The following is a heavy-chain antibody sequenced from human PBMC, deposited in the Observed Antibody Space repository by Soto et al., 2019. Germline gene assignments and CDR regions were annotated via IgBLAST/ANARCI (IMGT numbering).Heavy chain of an antibody. Sequence: PSETLSLTCPVSGGSISSGDYYWRWIRQPPGKGLEWIGYIYYSGSTYYNPSLKSRVTISVDTSKNQFSLKLSSVTAADTAVYYCARGATVVTPADYYFDYWGQGTLVTVSS. J-gene: IGHJ4*02. D-gene: IGHD4-17*01. CDR3: ARGATVVTPADYYFDY. V-gene: IGHV4-30-4*01. CDR1: GGSISSGDYY. CDR2: IYYSGST.